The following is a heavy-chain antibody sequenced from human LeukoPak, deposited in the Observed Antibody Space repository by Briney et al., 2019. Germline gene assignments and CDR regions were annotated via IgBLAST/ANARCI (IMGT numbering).Heavy chain of an antibody. V-gene: IGHV4-30-2*01. CDR3: ARAGTTVIFDY. J-gene: IGHJ4*02. D-gene: IGHD4-17*01. CDR1: GGSISSGGYS. Sequence: SETLSLTCAVSGGSISSGGYSWSWIRQPPGKGLEWIGYIYHSGSTYYNPSLKSRVTISVDRSKNQFSLKLSSVTAADTAVYYCARAGTTVIFDYWAREPWSPSPQ. CDR2: IYHSGST.